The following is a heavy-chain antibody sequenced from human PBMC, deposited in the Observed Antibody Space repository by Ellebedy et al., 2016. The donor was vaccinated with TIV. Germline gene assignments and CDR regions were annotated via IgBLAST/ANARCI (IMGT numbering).Heavy chain of an antibody. D-gene: IGHD6-13*01. Sequence: ASVKVSCKASGYTFTGYYMHWVRQAPGQGLEWMGWINPNSGGPNYAQKFQGRVTMTRETSISTAYMELSRLRSDETAVYYCATGYSSSWYFPSTYWGQGTLVTVSS. CDR2: INPNSGGP. CDR3: ATGYSSSWYFPSTY. J-gene: IGHJ4*02. V-gene: IGHV1-2*02. CDR1: GYTFTGYY.